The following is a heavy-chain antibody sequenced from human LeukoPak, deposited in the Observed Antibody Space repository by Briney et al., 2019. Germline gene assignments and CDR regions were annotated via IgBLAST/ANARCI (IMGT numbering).Heavy chain of an antibody. CDR3: ARDYAPEFFDI. V-gene: IGHV3-74*01. D-gene: IGHD2-2*01. CDR2: INTDGSDT. J-gene: IGHJ3*02. CDR1: GFTFSSYW. Sequence: PGGSLRLSCAASGFTFSSYWMHWVRQAPGKGLVWVSRINTDGSDTNYADSVKGRFAISRDNAKNTLYLQMNSLRAEDTAVYYCARDYAPEFFDIWGQGTMVTVSS.